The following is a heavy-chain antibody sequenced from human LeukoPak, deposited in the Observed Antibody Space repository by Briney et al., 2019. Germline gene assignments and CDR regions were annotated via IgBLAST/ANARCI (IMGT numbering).Heavy chain of an antibody. J-gene: IGHJ4*02. CDR3: ARSGPTRTKSFDY. CDR2: MNPNSGNT. CDR1: GYTFTSYD. V-gene: IGHV1-8*01. Sequence: ASVKVSCKASGYTFTSYDINWVRQATGQGLEWMGWMNPNSGNTGYAQKFQGRVTMTRNTSISTAYMEPSSLRSEDTAVYYCARSGPTRTKSFDYWGQGTLVTVSS. D-gene: IGHD1-1*01.